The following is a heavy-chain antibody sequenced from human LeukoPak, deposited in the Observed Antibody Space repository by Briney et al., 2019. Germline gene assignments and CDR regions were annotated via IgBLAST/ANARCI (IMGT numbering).Heavy chain of an antibody. CDR1: GFTFSSYG. J-gene: IGHJ4*02. Sequence: GRSLRLSCAASGFTFSSYGMHWVRQAPGKGLEWVAVISYDGSNKYYADSVKGRFTISRDNSKNTLYLQMNSLRAEDTAGYYCYYGSGNDYWGQGTLVTVSS. CDR3: YYGSGNDY. V-gene: IGHV3-30*03. CDR2: ISYDGSNK. D-gene: IGHD3-10*01.